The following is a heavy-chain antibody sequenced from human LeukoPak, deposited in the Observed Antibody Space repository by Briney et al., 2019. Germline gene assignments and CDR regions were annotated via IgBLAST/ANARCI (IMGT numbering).Heavy chain of an antibody. CDR1: GFTFGDYA. Sequence: PGGSLRLSCTASGFTFGDYAMSWVRQAPGKGLEWVGFIRSKAYGGTTEYAASVKGRFTISRDDSKSIAYLQMNSLKTEDTAVYYCTRERVNYDSSGYSPPGDYWGQGTLLTVSS. CDR3: TRERVNYDSSGYSPPGDY. D-gene: IGHD3-22*01. J-gene: IGHJ4*02. CDR2: IRSKAYGGTT. V-gene: IGHV3-49*04.